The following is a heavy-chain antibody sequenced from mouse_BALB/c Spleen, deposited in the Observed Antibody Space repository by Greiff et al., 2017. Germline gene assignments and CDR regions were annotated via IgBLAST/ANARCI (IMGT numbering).Heavy chain of an antibody. V-gene: IGHV1S12*01. CDR2: IYPRDGST. CDR3: ARIGLSYYFDY. J-gene: IGHJ2*01. CDR1: GYTFTSYY. D-gene: IGHD2-14*01. Sequence: QVQLQQSGPELVKPGASVKISCKASGYTFTSYYIHWVKQRPGQGLEWIGYIYPRDGSTNYNEKFKGKATLTADTSSSTAYMQLSSLTSEDSAVYFCARIGLSYYFDYWGQGTTLTVSS.